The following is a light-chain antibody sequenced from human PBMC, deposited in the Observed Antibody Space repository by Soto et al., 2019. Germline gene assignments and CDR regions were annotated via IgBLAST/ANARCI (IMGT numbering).Light chain of an antibody. CDR1: SSNIGAGYD. J-gene: IGLJ2*01. CDR2: GNS. Sequence: QSVLTQPPSVSGAPGQRVTISCTGSSSNIGAGYDVHWYQQLPGTAPKPLIYGNSNRPSGVPDRFSGSKSGTSASLAITGLQAEDEADYYCPSYDSIPSVVFRGGTKVPVL. V-gene: IGLV1-40*01. CDR3: PSYDSIPSVV.